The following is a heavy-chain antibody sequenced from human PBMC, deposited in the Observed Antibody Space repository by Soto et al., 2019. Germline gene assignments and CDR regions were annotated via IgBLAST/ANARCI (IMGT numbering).Heavy chain of an antibody. V-gene: IGHV1-69*13. D-gene: IGHD1-26*01. CDR2: IIPIFGTA. CDR3: ARENSGSQYAFDI. Sequence: GASVKVSCKASGGTFSSYAISWVRQAPGQGLEWMGGIIPIFGTANYAQKFQGRVTITADESTSTAYMELSSLRSEDTAVYYCARENSGSQYAFDIWGQGTMVTVSS. CDR1: GGTFSSYA. J-gene: IGHJ3*02.